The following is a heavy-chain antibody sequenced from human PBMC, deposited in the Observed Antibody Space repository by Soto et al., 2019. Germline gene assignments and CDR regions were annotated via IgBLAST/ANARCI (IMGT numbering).Heavy chain of an antibody. Sequence: GGSLRLSCAASGFTFSSYAMSWVRQAPGKGLEWVSAISGSGGSTYYADSVKGRFTISRDNSKNTLYLQMNSLRAEDTAVYYCAKWSNYDYVWGSYPSYYFDYWGQGTLVTVSS. D-gene: IGHD3-16*01. CDR2: ISGSGGST. J-gene: IGHJ4*02. V-gene: IGHV3-23*01. CDR1: GFTFSSYA. CDR3: AKWSNYDYVWGSYPSYYFDY.